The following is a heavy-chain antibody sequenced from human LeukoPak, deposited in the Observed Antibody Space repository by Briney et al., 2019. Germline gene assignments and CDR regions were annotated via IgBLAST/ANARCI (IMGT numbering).Heavy chain of an antibody. CDR3: AGGANYDFWTGYFNY. Sequence: GESLKISCKGYGYSFNNYWIGWVRQMPGKGLEWMGIIYPSDSDTRYSPSFQGQVTISADTSINTAHVQWSSLKASDTAMYYWAGGANYDFWTGYFNYWGQGTLVTVSS. J-gene: IGHJ4*02. V-gene: IGHV5-51*01. CDR1: GYSFNNYW. CDR2: IYPSDSDT. D-gene: IGHD3-3*01.